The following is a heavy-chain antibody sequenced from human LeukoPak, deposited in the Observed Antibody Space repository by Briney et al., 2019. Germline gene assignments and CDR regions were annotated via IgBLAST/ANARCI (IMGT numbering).Heavy chain of an antibody. J-gene: IGHJ4*02. CDR2: INVEDGDT. Sequence: ASVKISCTSTGYSFIDYFIHWLQQAPGKRLGWMGRINVEDGDTIYAENFKGRVTMTADTSTETAYMEMSSLRSGDTAIYYCATFSGSSTYSFDNWGQGTLITVSS. CDR3: ATFSGSSTYSFDN. CDR1: GYSFIDYF. D-gene: IGHD1-26*01. V-gene: IGHV1-69-2*01.